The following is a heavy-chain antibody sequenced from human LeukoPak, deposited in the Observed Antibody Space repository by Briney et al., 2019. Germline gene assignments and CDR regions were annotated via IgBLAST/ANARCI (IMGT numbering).Heavy chain of an antibody. Sequence: SETLSLTCAVYGGSFSGYYWSWIRQPPGKGLEWIREINHGGSTNYNPSLKSRVTISVDTSKNQFSLKLSSVTAADTAVYYCARGGEQWLAYFDYWGQGTLVTVSS. D-gene: IGHD6-19*01. CDR2: INHGGST. J-gene: IGHJ4*02. CDR3: ARGGEQWLAYFDY. V-gene: IGHV4-34*01. CDR1: GGSFSGYY.